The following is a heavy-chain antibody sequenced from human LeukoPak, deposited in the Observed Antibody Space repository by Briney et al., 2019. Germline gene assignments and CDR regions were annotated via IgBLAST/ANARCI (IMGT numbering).Heavy chain of an antibody. V-gene: IGHV3-48*04. Sequence: GGSLRLSCAASGFTFSSFNMNWVRQAPGKGLEWVSSISTSSSTIYYADSVKGRFTISRDNAKNSLYLQMNSLRAEDTAVYYCARGGGEAAAASDYWGQGTLVTVSS. J-gene: IGHJ4*02. CDR3: ARGGGEAAAASDY. CDR1: GFTFSSFN. CDR2: ISTSSSTI. D-gene: IGHD6-13*01.